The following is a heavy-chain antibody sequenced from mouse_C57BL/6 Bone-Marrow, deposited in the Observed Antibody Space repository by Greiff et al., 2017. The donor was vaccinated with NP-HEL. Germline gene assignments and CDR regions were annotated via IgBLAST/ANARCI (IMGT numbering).Heavy chain of an antibody. CDR2: IDPSDSYT. V-gene: IGHV1-50*01. CDR1: GYTFTSYW. CDR3: ARSSGYWGDY. J-gene: IGHJ2*01. D-gene: IGHD3-2*02. Sequence: QVHVKQSGAELVKPGASVKLSCKASGYTFTSYWMQWVKQRPGQGLEWIGEIDPSDSYTNYNQKFKGKATLTVDTSSSTAYMQLSSLTSEDAAVYYCARSSGYWGDYWGQGTTLTVSS.